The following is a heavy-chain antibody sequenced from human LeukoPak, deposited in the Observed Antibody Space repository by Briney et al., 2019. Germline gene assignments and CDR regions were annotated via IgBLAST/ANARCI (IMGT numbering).Heavy chain of an antibody. CDR1: GYIFTGYY. V-gene: IGHV1-2*02. D-gene: IGHD2-15*01. J-gene: IGHJ4*02. CDR2: INPNSGGT. Sequence: GASVKVSCKASGYIFTGYYMHWVRQAPGQGLEWMGWINPNSGGTNYAQKFQGRVTMTGDTSISTAYMELSRLRSDDTAVYYCASRYCSGGSCSYFDYWGQGTLVTVSS. CDR3: ASRYCSGGSCSYFDY.